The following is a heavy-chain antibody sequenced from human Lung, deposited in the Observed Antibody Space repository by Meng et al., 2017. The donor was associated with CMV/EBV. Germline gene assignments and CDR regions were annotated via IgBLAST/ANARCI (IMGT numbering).Heavy chain of an antibody. V-gene: IGHV3-23*03. J-gene: IGHJ4*02. CDR3: AKDPVPAALYYFDY. CDR2: IYSGDDST. Sequence: GGSLRLXXAASGFTFSTFAMSWVRQAPGKGLQWVSVIYSGDDSTYYADSVKGRFTISRDNSKNMLYLQMNSLRAEDSAVYYCAKDPVPAALYYFDYWGQGXLVTVSS. CDR1: GFTFSTFA. D-gene: IGHD2-2*01.